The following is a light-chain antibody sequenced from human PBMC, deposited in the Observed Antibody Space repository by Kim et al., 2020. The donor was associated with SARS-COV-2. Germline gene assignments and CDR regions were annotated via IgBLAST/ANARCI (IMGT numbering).Light chain of an antibody. V-gene: IGLV3-21*04. J-gene: IGLJ1*01. CDR3: QVWDSSSDHRV. CDR1: NIGSKS. CDR2: YDS. Sequence: YELTQPPSVSVAPGKTARIICGGNNIGSKSVHWYQQKPGQAPVLVIYYDSDRPSGIPERFSGSNSGNTATLTISRVEAGDEADYYCQVWDSSSDHRVFGTGTKVTVL.